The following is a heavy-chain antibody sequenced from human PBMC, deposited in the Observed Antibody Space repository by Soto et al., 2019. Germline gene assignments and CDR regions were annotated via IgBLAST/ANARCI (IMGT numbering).Heavy chain of an antibody. V-gene: IGHV2-5*01. J-gene: IGHJ5*02. D-gene: IGHD3-3*01. CDR1: GFSLSTSGVG. Sequence: SGPTLVNPTQTLTLTCTFSGFSLSTSGVGVGWIRQPPGKALEWLALIYWNDDKRYSPSLKSRLTITKDTSKNQVVLTMTNMDPVDTATYYCAHTADYDFWSGYYKSWFDPWGQGTLVTVSS. CDR3: AHTADYDFWSGYYKSWFDP. CDR2: IYWNDDK.